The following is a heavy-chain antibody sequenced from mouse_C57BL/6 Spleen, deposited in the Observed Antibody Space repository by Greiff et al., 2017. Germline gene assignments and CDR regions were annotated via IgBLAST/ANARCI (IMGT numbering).Heavy chain of an antibody. Sequence: QVHVKQPGTELVKPGASVKLSCKASGYTFTSYWMHWVKQRPGQGLEWIGNINPSNGGTNYNEQFKSKATLTVDKSSSTSYMQLSSLTSEDSAVYYCARLGGYDDAMDYWGQGTSVTVSS. CDR2: INPSNGGT. D-gene: IGHD2-2*01. J-gene: IGHJ4*01. CDR3: ARLGGYDDAMDY. CDR1: GYTFTSYW. V-gene: IGHV1-53*01.